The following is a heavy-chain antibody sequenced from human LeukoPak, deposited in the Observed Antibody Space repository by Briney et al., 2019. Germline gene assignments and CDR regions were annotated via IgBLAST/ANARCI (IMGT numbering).Heavy chain of an antibody. Sequence: GSSVKVSCKASGGTFSSYAISWVRQAPGQGLEWMGGIIPIFGTANYAQKFQGRVTMTRDTSTSTVYMELTSLRSADTAVYFCARDGLYCTNGVCSSDIWGQGTLVTVSS. J-gene: IGHJ3*02. D-gene: IGHD2-8*01. CDR2: IIPIFGTA. CDR1: GGTFSSYA. CDR3: ARDGLYCTNGVCSSDI. V-gene: IGHV1-69*05.